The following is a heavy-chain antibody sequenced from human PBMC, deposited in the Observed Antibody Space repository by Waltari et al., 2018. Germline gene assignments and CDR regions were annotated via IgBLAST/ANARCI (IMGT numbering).Heavy chain of an antibody. CDR1: VGSISSYS. CDR3: ARVGKVTAMVYDY. Sequence: QVQLQESGPGLVQPSATPSLTCTGSVGSISSYSSSWNRQPPGKGMEWIEYLYYSRSTNYNPSLKIRVPISVDTSKNQFSLKLSAVTAADTSVYYCARVGKVTAMVYDYWGQGTLVTVSS. CDR2: LYYSRST. J-gene: IGHJ4*02. D-gene: IGHD5-18*01. V-gene: IGHV4-59*01.